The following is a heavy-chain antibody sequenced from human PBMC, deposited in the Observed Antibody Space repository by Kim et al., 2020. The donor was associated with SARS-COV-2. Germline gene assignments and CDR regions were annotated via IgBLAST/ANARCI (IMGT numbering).Heavy chain of an antibody. Sequence: ASVKVSCKTSGYTFTTYAIFWVRQAPGQRLEWMGWINAASGNTKYSQNFQGRLTITRDTFASTAYMELSSLRSEYTAVYFCARELDTTGYHFDSWGQGTLVIVSS. CDR1: GYTFTTYA. CDR2: INAASGNT. J-gene: IGHJ4*02. V-gene: IGHV1-3*01. D-gene: IGHD1-1*01. CDR3: ARELDTTGYHFDS.